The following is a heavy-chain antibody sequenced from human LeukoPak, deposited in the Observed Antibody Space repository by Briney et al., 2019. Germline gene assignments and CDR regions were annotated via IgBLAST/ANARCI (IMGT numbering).Heavy chain of an antibody. D-gene: IGHD3-10*01. Sequence: GGSLRLSCTASGFTFSSYDMSWVRQAPGKGLEWVSAISGSGGSTYYADSVKGRCTISRDNAKNSLYLQMNSLRAEDTAVYYCARSGVLPFDYWGQGTLVTVSS. CDR1: GFTFSSYD. J-gene: IGHJ4*02. CDR3: ARSGVLPFDY. CDR2: ISGSGGST. V-gene: IGHV3-23*01.